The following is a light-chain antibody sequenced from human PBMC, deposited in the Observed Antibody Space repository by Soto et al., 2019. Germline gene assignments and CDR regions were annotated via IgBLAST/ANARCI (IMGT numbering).Light chain of an antibody. CDR2: KAS. V-gene: IGKV1-5*03. CDR3: QQYHTYWT. Sequence: DIQMIQSPSTLSASVGGRVTITCRASQSISTWLAWYQRKPGKAPNLLIYKASSLESGVPSRFSGSGSGTEFTLTISSLQPDDFATYYCQQYHTYWTFGQGTKVDIK. J-gene: IGKJ1*01. CDR1: QSISTW.